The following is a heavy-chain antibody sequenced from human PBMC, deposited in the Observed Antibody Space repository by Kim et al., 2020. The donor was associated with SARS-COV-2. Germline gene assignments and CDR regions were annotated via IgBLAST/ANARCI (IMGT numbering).Heavy chain of an antibody. CDR1: GHRFTSYW. J-gene: IGHJ5*02. D-gene: IGHD1-26*01. V-gene: IGHV5-10-1*01. CDR3: TRHGTVGDTSWFDP. Sequence: GESLKISCKASGHRFTSYWINWVRQMPGKGLEWMGMIDPSDSHTKYSPSFQGHVTISVDKSITTAYLHLSSLKSSDTAIYYCTRHGTVGDTSWFDPWGQGTLVTVSS. CDR2: IDPSDSHT.